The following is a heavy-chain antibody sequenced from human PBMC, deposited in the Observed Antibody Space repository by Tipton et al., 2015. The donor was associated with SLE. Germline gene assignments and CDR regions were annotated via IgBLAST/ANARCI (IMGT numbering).Heavy chain of an antibody. CDR2: ISYDGSNK. Sequence: SGFTFSSYAMSWVRQAPGKGLEWVAVISYDGSNKYYADSVKGRFTISRDNSKNTLYLQMNSLRAEDTAVYYCAKDPYSSWRGYWGQGTLVTVSS. D-gene: IGHD6-13*01. CDR1: GFTFSSYA. CDR3: AKDPYSSWRGY. V-gene: IGHV3-33*05. J-gene: IGHJ4*02.